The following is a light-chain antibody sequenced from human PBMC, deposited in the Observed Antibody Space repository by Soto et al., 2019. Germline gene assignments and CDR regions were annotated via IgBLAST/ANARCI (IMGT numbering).Light chain of an antibody. J-gene: IGLJ1*01. Sequence: QSVLTQPPSASGTPGQRVTISCSGSTSNIGSNTVNWYQQLPGTAPKLLIYNNNERPSGVPDRFSGSKSGNSASLAISGLQSDDEADYYCGAWDDSLNGNYVFGTGTKGTGL. V-gene: IGLV1-44*01. CDR2: NNN. CDR1: TSNIGSNT. CDR3: GAWDDSLNGNYV.